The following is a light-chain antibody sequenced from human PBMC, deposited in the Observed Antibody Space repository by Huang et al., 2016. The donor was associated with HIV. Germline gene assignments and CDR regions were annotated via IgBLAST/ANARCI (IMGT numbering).Light chain of an antibody. CDR3: QQYDNWPPLT. J-gene: IGKJ4*01. V-gene: IGKV3-15*01. CDR1: QSVGSN. Sequence: ETVMTQSPATLSVSPGERATLSCRASQSVGSNLAWYQPKPGQAPRLLIYGSATRATGVPPRFSGSGCGTEFTLSSSSLQSEDSAVYYCQQYDNWPPLTFGGGTKVQIK. CDR2: GSA.